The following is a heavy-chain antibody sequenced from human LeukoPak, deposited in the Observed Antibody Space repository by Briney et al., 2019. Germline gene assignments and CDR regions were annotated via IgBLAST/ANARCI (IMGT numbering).Heavy chain of an antibody. CDR2: IYHTGST. J-gene: IGHJ4*02. D-gene: IGHD4-17*01. CDR3: ARGLNRNDYGDYGY. CDR1: GGSISSYY. V-gene: IGHV4-59*01. Sequence: PSETLSLTCTVSGGSISSYYWSWIRQPPGKGLEWIGYIYHTGSTSYNPSLKGRVTISVDTSKNQFSLKLSSVTAADTAVYYCARGLNRNDYGDYGYWGQGTLVIVSS.